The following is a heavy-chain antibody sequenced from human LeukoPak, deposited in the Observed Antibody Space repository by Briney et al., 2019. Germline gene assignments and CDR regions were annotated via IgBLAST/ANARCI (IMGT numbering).Heavy chain of an antibody. CDR2: INARGDT. D-gene: IGHD2-2*01. J-gene: IGHJ5*02. Sequence: SETLSLTCAVYGWSFNDYYWNWIRQPPGKGLEWIGEINARGDTNFNPSLKSRVTISVDTSKSQFSLRLTSMIAADTAVYYCARGQVPAARGYNWFDPWGQGTLVTVSS. V-gene: IGHV4-34*01. CDR3: ARGQVPAARGYNWFDP. CDR1: GWSFNDYY.